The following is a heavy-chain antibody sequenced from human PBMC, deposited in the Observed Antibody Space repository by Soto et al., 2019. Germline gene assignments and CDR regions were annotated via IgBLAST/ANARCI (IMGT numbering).Heavy chain of an antibody. Sequence: QVQLQESGPGLVKPSETLSLTCTVSGGSINNYYWSWVRQPSGKGLESIGYIYYSGNTNYNPSLKSRVTISVDTSKNQFSLKLNSVTAADTAVYYCTRGNGWYFYWGQGTLVTVSS. V-gene: IGHV4-59*08. CDR1: GGSINNYY. J-gene: IGHJ4*02. CDR3: TRGNGWYFY. CDR2: IYYSGNT. D-gene: IGHD6-19*01.